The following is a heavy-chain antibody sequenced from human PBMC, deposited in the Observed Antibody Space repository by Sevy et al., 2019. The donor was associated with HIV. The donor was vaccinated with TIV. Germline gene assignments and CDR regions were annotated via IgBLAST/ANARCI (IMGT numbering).Heavy chain of an antibody. D-gene: IGHD5-18*01. CDR1: GFPVSSNY. Sequence: GGSLRLSCAASGFPVSSNYMSWVRQAPGKGLEWCAVIYSNGSTYHAVSVKGRFTISRDNSKNTLYLQMNSLRVEDTAVYYCARGKSGYGYGLDYWGQGTLVTVSS. J-gene: IGHJ4*02. CDR2: IYSNGST. V-gene: IGHV3-66*01. CDR3: ARGKSGYGYGLDY.